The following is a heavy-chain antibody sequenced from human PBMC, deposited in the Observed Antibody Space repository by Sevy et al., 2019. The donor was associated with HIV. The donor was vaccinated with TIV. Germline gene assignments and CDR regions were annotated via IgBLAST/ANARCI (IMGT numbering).Heavy chain of an antibody. Sequence: GGSLRLSCEASGFTFSSSWMSWVRQAPGKGLEWVANIKEDGSGKFYVDSVKGRFTISRDNTKNSLYLQMNSLRAEDTAVYYCARVGGYYSNYPFYDWGQGTLVTVSS. V-gene: IGHV3-7*01. CDR3: ARVGGYYSNYPFYD. CDR2: IKEDGSGK. CDR1: GFTFSSSW. D-gene: IGHD4-4*01. J-gene: IGHJ4*02.